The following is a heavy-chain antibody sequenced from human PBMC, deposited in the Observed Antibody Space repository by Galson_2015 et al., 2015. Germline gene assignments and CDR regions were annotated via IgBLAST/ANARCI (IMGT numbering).Heavy chain of an antibody. Sequence: SLRLSCAASGFTFSSYGMHWVRQAPGKGLEWVAVISYDGSNKYYADSVKGRFTISRDNSKNTLYLQMNSLRAEDTAVYYCARSYCSGGSCYWELDYWGQGTLVTVSS. CDR3: ARSYCSGGSCYWELDY. CDR1: GFTFSSYG. D-gene: IGHD2-15*01. V-gene: IGHV3-30*03. CDR2: ISYDGSNK. J-gene: IGHJ4*02.